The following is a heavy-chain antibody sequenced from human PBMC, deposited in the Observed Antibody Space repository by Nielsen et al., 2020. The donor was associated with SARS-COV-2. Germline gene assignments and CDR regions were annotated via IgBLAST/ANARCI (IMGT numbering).Heavy chain of an antibody. Sequence: SETLSLTCSVSGDSIRNSRYYWTWVRQLPGRGPEWIGNIHYTGSANYSPSLKSRLSMSLEASRNQFSLSVKSITAADSAEYYCVRDTLSHGLDVWGQGITVTVSS. J-gene: IGHJ6*02. CDR1: GDSIRNSRYY. D-gene: IGHD2/OR15-2a*01. V-gene: IGHV4-31*03. CDR3: VRDTLSHGLDV. CDR2: IHYTGSA.